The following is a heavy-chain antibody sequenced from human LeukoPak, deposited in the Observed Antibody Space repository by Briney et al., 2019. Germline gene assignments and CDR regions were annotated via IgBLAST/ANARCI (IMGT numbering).Heavy chain of an antibody. CDR3: ARDRDGSGPYLNWFDP. CDR2: IYYSGST. V-gene: IGHV4-30-4*01. J-gene: IGHJ5*02. CDR1: GGSISSGDYY. Sequence: KPSETLSLTCTVSGGSISSGDYYWSWIRQPPGKGLEWIGYIYYSGSTNYNPSLKSRVTISVDMSKNQFSLKLYSVTAADTAVYYCARDRDGSGPYLNWFDPWGQGTLVTVFS. D-gene: IGHD3-10*01.